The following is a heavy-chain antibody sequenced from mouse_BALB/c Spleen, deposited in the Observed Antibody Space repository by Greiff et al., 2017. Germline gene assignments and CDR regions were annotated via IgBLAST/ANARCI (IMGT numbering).Heavy chain of an antibody. CDR1: GYSFTSYW. D-gene: IGHD2-14*01. J-gene: IGHJ2*01. CDR3: ARDRYDSYYFDY. CDR2: IHPCDSET. Sequence: VQLQQPGAELVRPGASVKLSCKASGYSFTSYWMNWVKQRPGQGLEWIGMIHPCDSETRLNQKFKDKATLTVDKSSSTAYMQLSSPTSEDSAVYYCARDRYDSYYFDYWGQGTTLTVSS. V-gene: IGHV1-61*01.